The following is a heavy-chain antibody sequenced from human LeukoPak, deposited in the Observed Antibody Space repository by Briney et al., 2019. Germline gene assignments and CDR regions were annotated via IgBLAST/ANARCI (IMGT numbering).Heavy chain of an antibody. V-gene: IGHV4-59*13. CDR2: IYYSGST. Sequence: SETLSLTCTVSGGSISSYYWSWIRQSPGEGLEWIGYIYYSGSTNYNPSLKSRVTISVDTSKNQFSLKLTSVTAADTAVYYCARSHDSSGFYRQPLDYWGQGTLVTVSS. J-gene: IGHJ4*02. CDR3: ARSHDSSGFYRQPLDY. D-gene: IGHD3-22*01. CDR1: GGSISSYY.